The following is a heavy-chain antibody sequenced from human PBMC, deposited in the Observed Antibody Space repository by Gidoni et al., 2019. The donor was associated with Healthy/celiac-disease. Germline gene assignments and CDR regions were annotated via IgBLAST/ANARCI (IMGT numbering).Heavy chain of an antibody. D-gene: IGHD3-22*01. CDR1: GGSFSGYY. CDR2: INHSGST. J-gene: IGHJ5*02. V-gene: IGHV4-34*01. CDR3: ARGRVGPIVGTRSRFDP. Sequence: QVQLQQWGAGLLKPSETLSLTCAVYGGSFSGYYWSWIRQPPGKGLEWIGEINHSGSTNDNPSLKSRVTISVDTSKNQFSLKLSSGTAADTAVYYCARGRVGPIVGTRSRFDPWGQGTLVTVSS.